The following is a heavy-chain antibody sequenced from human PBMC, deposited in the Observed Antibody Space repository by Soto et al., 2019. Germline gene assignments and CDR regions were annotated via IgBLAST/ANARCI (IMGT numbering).Heavy chain of an antibody. V-gene: IGHV4-30-4*01. CDR2: IYYSGST. Sequence: SETLSLTCTVSGGSISSGDYYWSWIRQPPGKGLEWIGYIYYSGSTYYNPSLKSRVTISVDTSKNQFSLKLSSVTAADTAVYYCARIQTGTGSFDYWGQGTLVTVPQ. CDR1: GGSISSGDYY. J-gene: IGHJ4*02. D-gene: IGHD7-27*01. CDR3: ARIQTGTGSFDY.